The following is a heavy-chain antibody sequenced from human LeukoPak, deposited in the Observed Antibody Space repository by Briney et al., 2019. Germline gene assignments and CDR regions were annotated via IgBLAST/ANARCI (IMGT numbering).Heavy chain of an antibody. CDR2: IYYSGTT. V-gene: IGHV4-59*01. Sequence: PSETLFLTCTVSGGSISSYYWSWIRQPPGKGLEWIGYIYYSGTTNYNPSLKSRVTISVDTSKNQFSLKLSSVTAADTAVYYCARGVYIAAAQYGYWGQGTLVTVSS. D-gene: IGHD6-13*01. CDR1: GGSISSYY. J-gene: IGHJ4*02. CDR3: ARGVYIAAAQYGY.